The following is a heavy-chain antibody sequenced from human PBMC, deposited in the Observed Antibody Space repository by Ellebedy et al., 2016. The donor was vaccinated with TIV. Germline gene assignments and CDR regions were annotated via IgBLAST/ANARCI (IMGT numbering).Heavy chain of an antibody. CDR2: INRSGST. Sequence: MPSETLSLTCAVYGGSFSDYYWSRIRQPPGKGLEWIGEINRSGSTNYNPSLKSRVTISVDTSKNQFSLKLSSVTAADTAVYYCARRRTMVRGMQGFDIWGQGTMVTVSS. D-gene: IGHD3-10*01. V-gene: IGHV4-34*01. CDR1: GGSFSDYY. J-gene: IGHJ3*02. CDR3: ARRRTMVRGMQGFDI.